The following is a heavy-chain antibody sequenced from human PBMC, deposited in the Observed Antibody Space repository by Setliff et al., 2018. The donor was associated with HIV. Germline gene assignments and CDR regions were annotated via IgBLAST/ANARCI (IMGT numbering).Heavy chain of an antibody. Sequence: AASVKVSCKASGYTFTSYGISWVRQAPGQGLEWMGWISAYNGNTNYAQKLQGRVTMTTDTSTSTAYMELRSLRSDDTAVYYCARDRRITIFGVVSVVPSKRTKTRSAFDYWGQGTLVTVSS. J-gene: IGHJ4*02. CDR2: ISAYNGNT. D-gene: IGHD3-3*01. CDR1: GYTFTSYG. V-gene: IGHV1-18*01. CDR3: ARDRRITIFGVVSVVPSKRTKTRSAFDY.